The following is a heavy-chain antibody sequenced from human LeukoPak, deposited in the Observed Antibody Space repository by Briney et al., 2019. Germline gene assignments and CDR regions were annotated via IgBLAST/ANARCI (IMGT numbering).Heavy chain of an antibody. CDR2: IYSGGST. J-gene: IGHJ4*02. CDR1: GFTVSSNY. CDR3: ASSSAATAMGLDY. Sequence: PGGSLRLSCAASGFTVSSNYMTWVRQAPGKGLEWVSIIYSGGSTKYADSVKGRFTIFRDNSKNTLYLQMDSLRVEDTAVYYCASSSAATAMGLDYWGQGTVVTVSS. D-gene: IGHD5-18*01. V-gene: IGHV3-53*01.